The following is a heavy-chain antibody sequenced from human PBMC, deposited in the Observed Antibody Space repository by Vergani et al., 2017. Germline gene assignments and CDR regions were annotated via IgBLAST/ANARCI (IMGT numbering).Heavy chain of an antibody. V-gene: IGHV3-74*01. Sequence: EVQLVESGGGLIHPGGSLRLSCEGSGFRFSGYWMDWVRQSPEKGLVWVSRIKSDGSITNYADSVKGRFTISRDNAKNTLYLEMNNLGAADTAVYYCARSGYCALGVCYMTYYYYMDVWGRGTAATVSS. CDR3: ARSGYCALGVCYMTYYYYMDV. CDR1: GFRFSGYW. D-gene: IGHD2-8*01. J-gene: IGHJ6*03. CDR2: IKSDGSIT.